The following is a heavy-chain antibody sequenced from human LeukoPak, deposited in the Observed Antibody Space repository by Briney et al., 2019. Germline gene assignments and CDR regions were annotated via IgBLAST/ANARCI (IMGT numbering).Heavy chain of an antibody. D-gene: IGHD3-10*01. CDR2: IYHSGYT. CDR3: ARDIDGDYYVSGGNFDH. V-gene: IGHV4-38-2*02. J-gene: IGHJ4*02. Sequence: SETLSLTCTVSGYSISSTYYWGWIRQPPGKGLEWIGSIYHSGYTYYNPSLKSRLTISVDTSKNQFSLKLSSVTAADTAVYYCARDIDGDYYVSGGNFDHWGQGTLVTVSS. CDR1: GYSISSTYY.